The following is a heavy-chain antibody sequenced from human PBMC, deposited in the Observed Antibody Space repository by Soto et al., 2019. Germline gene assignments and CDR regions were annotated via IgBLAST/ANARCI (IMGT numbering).Heavy chain of an antibody. CDR3: AKDGVPYYYDSSGYYYFDY. V-gene: IGHV3-23*01. CDR2: ISGSGGST. J-gene: IGHJ4*02. D-gene: IGHD3-22*01. Sequence: GGSLILSCAASGFTFSSYAMSWVRQAPGKGLEWVSAISGSGGSTYYADSVKGRFTISRDNSKNTLYLQMNSLRAEDTAVYYCAKDGVPYYYDSSGYYYFDYCGQGTLVTVSS. CDR1: GFTFSSYA.